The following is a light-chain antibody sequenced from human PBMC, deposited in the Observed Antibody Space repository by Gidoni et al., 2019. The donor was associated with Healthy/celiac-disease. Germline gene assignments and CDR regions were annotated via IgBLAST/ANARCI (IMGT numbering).Light chain of an antibody. CDR1: QSLLHSNGYNY. CDR2: LGS. V-gene: IGKV2-28*01. J-gene: IGKJ2*01. Sequence: DIVMTQSPLSLPITPGEPASISCRSSQSLLHSNGYNYLDWYLQKPGQSLQLLIYLGSNRASGVPDRFSGSGSGTDFTLKISRVEAEDVGVYYCVQALQTPTYTFXQXTKLEIK. CDR3: VQALQTPTYT.